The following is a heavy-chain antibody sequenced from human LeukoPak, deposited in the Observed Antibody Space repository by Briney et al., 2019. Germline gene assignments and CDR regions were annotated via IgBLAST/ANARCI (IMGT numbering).Heavy chain of an antibody. CDR3: ARDPDSGSYSTPAEYFQH. J-gene: IGHJ1*01. V-gene: IGHV3-7*01. CDR2: IKQDGSEK. D-gene: IGHD1-26*01. Sequence: VGSPRLSRAPSGFTSSSYWMSWVRQAPGKGLEWVANIKQDGSEKYYVDSVKGRFTISRDNAKNSLYLQMNGRRAEDTAVYYCARDPDSGSYSTPAEYFQHWGQGTLVTVSS. CDR1: GFTSSSYW.